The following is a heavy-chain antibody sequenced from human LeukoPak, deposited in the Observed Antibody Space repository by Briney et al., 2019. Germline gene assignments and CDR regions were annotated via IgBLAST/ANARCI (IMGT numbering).Heavy chain of an antibody. CDR2: ISGSGGST. CDR1: GFTFSSYG. V-gene: IGHV3-23*01. Sequence: GGSLRLSCAASGFTFSSYGMSWVRQAPGKGLEWVSAISGSGGSTFYADSVKGRFTISRDNAKNSLYLQMNSLRAEDTAVYYCARGYWFGEFSSSYYYYMDVWGKGTTVTIS. J-gene: IGHJ6*03. CDR3: ARGYWFGEFSSSYYYYMDV. D-gene: IGHD3-10*01.